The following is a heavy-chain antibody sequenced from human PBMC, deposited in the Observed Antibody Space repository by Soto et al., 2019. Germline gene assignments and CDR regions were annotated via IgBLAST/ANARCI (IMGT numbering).Heavy chain of an antibody. CDR3: ARDVTGYSSGSLILDAFDI. V-gene: IGHV1-3*01. D-gene: IGHD6-19*01. CDR2: INAGNGNT. CDR1: GYTFTSYA. Sequence: ASVKVSCKASGYTFTSYAMHWVRQAPGQRLEWMGWINAGNGNTKYSQKFQGRVTITRDTSASTAYMELSSLRSEDTAVYYCARDVTGYSSGSLILDAFDIWGQGTMVTVSS. J-gene: IGHJ3*02.